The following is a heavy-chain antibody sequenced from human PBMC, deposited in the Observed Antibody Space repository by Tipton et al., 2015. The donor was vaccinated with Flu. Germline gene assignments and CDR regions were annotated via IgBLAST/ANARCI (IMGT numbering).Heavy chain of an antibody. J-gene: IGHJ5*02. CDR1: GGSVNSAGYF. D-gene: IGHD3-10*01. CDR2: IFYSGGN. CDR3: ARSIRGSEWFDP. V-gene: IGHV4-31*02. Sequence: LSCTVSGGSVNSAGYFWSWIRQHPGKGLEWIGYIFYSGGNYYNPSLNSRVTISVDTSKNQFSLTLTSVTAADTAVYYCARSIRGSEWFDPWDQGTLVTVSS.